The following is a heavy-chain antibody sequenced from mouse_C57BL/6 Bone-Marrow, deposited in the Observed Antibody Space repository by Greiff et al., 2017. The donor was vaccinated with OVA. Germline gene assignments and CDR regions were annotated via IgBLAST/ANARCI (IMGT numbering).Heavy chain of an antibody. J-gene: IGHJ2*01. CDR2: IWRGGST. Sequence: VKLQESGPGLVQPSQSLSITCTVSGFSLTRYGVHWVRQSPGKCLEWLGVIWRGGSTDYTAAFMSRLSITKYNSKSQVFFKMNSLQADDTAIYYCAKQGGNYPGYFDYWGQGTTLTVSS. D-gene: IGHD2-1*01. CDR3: AKQGGNYPGYFDY. V-gene: IGHV2-5*01. CDR1: GFSLTRYG.